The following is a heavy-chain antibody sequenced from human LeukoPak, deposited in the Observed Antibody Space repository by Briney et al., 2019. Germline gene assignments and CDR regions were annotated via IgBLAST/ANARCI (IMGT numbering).Heavy chain of an antibody. V-gene: IGHV3-21*05. CDR3: ARDSYSKNDY. D-gene: IGHD4-11*01. CDR1: GFPFSTYS. Sequence: GSLRLSCEASGFPFSTYSMNWVRQAPGKGLEWVSFITSSGSDTYYADSVKGRFTISRDNAKNSLYLQMNSLRAEDTAVYFCARDSYSKNDYWGQGTLVTVSS. J-gene: IGHJ4*02. CDR2: ITSSGSDT.